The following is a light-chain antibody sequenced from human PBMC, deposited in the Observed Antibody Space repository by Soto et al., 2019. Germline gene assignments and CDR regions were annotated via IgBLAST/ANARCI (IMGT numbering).Light chain of an antibody. CDR2: AAS. CDR3: QKYNSAPWT. V-gene: IGKV1-27*01. CDR1: QGISKY. J-gene: IGKJ1*01. Sequence: IKMTQSPSSLSASVGDRVTITSRASQGISKYLAWYQQKPGKVPKILIYAASTLQSGVPSRFSGSGSGTDFTLTISSLQPEDVAIYYCQKYNSAPWTFGQGTKVDIK.